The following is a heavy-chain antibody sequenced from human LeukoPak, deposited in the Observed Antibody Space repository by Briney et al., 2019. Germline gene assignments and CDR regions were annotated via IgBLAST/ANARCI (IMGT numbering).Heavy chain of an antibody. Sequence: GGSLRLSCAASGFTVSSNYMSWVRQAPGKGLEWVSVIYSGGSTYYADSVKGRFTISRDNSKNTLYLQMNSLRAEDTAVYYCARDEDSGYDLPGFDYWGQGTLVTVSS. CDR2: IYSGGST. CDR1: GFTVSSNY. J-gene: IGHJ4*02. V-gene: IGHV3-66*01. CDR3: ARDEDSGYDLPGFDY. D-gene: IGHD5-12*01.